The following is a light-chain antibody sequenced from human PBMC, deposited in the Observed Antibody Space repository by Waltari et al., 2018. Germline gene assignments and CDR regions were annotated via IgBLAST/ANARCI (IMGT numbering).Light chain of an antibody. Sequence: EVLMTQSPPTLSVSPGERATLSCRASQSIARNLAWYQQKPGQAPRLLIYGASTRATDVPDRFSGSGSGTEFTLTISSLQSEDFAVYYCQQYNSWRTFGQGTKLEIK. V-gene: IGKV3-15*01. CDR3: QQYNSWRT. CDR1: QSIARN. CDR2: GAS. J-gene: IGKJ2*01.